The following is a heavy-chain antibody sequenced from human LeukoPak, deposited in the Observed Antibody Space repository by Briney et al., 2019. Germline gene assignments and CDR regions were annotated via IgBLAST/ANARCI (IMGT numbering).Heavy chain of an antibody. J-gene: IGHJ4*02. CDR1: GFTFGDYA. V-gene: IGHV3-49*03. CDR2: IRSKVSDGTT. D-gene: IGHD1-26*01. Sequence: PGGSLRLSCTASGFTFGDYAMSWFRQAPGKGLEWVGFIRSKVSDGTTEYAASVKGRFTISRDDSKSVAYMQMNRLTTEDTAVYYCSRDSEGESYRFDIWGQGTLVTVSS. CDR3: SRDSEGESYRFDI.